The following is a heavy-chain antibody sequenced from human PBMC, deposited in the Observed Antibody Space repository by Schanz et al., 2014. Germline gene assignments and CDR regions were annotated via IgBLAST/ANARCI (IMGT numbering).Heavy chain of an antibody. J-gene: IGHJ4*02. CDR3: ARGGQGFGEPHQRLFEY. V-gene: IGHV3-53*01. CDR2: IYSAGST. D-gene: IGHD3-10*01. CDR1: GFTVSSNY. Sequence: EVQLVESGGGLIQPGGSLRLSCAASGFTVSSNYMSWVRQAPGKGLEWVAVIYSAGSTFYTDSVKGRFTISRDNSKNTLYLQMNSLIAEDTAVYYCARGGQGFGEPHQRLFEYWGPGTLVTVSS.